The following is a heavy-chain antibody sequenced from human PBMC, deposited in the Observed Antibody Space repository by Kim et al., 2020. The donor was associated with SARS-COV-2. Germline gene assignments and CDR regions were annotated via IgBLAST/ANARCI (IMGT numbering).Heavy chain of an antibody. D-gene: IGHD3-10*01. V-gene: IGHV4-61*08. CDR2: IYYSGTT. J-gene: IGHJ4*01. CDR1: GGSVKSGAYY. Sequence: SETLSLTCTVSGGSVKSGAYYWNWIRQSPGKGLEWIGYIYYSGTTNYSPSLKSRVTISIDTSENQFSLKLTSVTAADTAVYYCARDESSGGWGYGSGPLSSFHYWGQGILVTVSA. CDR3: ARDESSGGWGYGSGPLSSFHY.